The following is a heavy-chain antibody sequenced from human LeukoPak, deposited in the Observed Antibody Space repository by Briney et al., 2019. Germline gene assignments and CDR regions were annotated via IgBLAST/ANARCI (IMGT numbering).Heavy chain of an antibody. CDR1: GYTFTGYY. V-gene: IGHV1-2*02. J-gene: IGHJ4*02. CDR2: INPNSGGT. D-gene: IGHD5-24*01. Sequence: ASVKVSCKASGYTFTGYYMHWVRQAPGQGLEWMGWINPNSGGTNYARKFQGRVTMTRDTSISTAYMELSRLRSDDTAVYYCARGWLQLTAFDYWGQGTLVTVSS. CDR3: ARGWLQLTAFDY.